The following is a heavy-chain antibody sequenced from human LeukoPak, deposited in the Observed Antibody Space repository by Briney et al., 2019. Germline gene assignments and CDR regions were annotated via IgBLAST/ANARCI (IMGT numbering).Heavy chain of an antibody. CDR3: ARPIAAAGNDAFDI. CDR1: GGTFSSYA. J-gene: IGHJ3*02. V-gene: IGHV1-69*05. Sequence: SVKVSCKASGGTFSSYAISWVRQAPGQGLERMGRIIPIFGTANYAQKFQGRVTITTDESTSTAYMELSSLRSEDTAVYYCARPIAAAGNDAFDIWGQGAMVTVSS. D-gene: IGHD6-13*01. CDR2: IIPIFGTA.